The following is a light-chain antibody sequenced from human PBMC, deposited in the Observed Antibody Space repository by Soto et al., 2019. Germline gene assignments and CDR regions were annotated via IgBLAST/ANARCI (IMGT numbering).Light chain of an antibody. J-gene: IGKJ1*01. CDR3: QQNNNWPPWT. Sequence: EIVMTQSPVTLSVSPGERATLSCRASQSVSSNLAWYQQKPGQAPRLLIYGASTRPTGIPARFSGSGSGTEFTLTISSLQSEDFAVYYCQQNNNWPPWTFGQGTKVEIK. V-gene: IGKV3-15*01. CDR1: QSVSSN. CDR2: GAS.